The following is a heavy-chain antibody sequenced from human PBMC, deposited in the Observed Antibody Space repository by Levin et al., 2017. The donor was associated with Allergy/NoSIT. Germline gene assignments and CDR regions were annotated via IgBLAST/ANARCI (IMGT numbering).Heavy chain of an antibody. V-gene: IGHV3-30*18. CDR2: ISYDGSTQ. CDR3: AKDLVFGTSSWSLDH. CDR1: GFYFSAFG. D-gene: IGHD6-13*01. Sequence: GGSLRLSCAASGFYFSAFGMHWVRQAPGKGLEWVAVISYDGSTQYYADSVKGRFTISRDNSTNTLYLHMNSLRAEDTAVYYCAKDLVFGTSSWSLDHWGQGTLITVSS. J-gene: IGHJ4*02.